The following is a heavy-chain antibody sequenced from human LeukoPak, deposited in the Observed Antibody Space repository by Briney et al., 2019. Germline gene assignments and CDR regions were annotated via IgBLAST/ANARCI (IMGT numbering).Heavy chain of an antibody. V-gene: IGHV1-2*02. Sequence: ASVKVSCKASGYTFTGYWMHWVRQAPGQGLEWMGWINPNSGGTNYAQKFQGRVTMTRDTSISTAYMELSRLRSDDTAVYYCAISGLYGDYVALRFDPWGQGTLVTVSS. J-gene: IGHJ5*02. CDR1: GYTFTGYW. CDR2: INPNSGGT. CDR3: AISGLYGDYVALRFDP. D-gene: IGHD4-17*01.